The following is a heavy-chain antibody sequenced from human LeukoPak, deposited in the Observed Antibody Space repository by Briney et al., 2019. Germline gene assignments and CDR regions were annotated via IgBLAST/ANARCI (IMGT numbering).Heavy chain of an antibody. J-gene: IGHJ6*02. CDR2: IYYSGST. D-gene: IGHD3-10*01. V-gene: IGHV4-39*07. CDR3: ARTFRWYYYGSGSPPYYYYYGMDV. CDR1: GGSISSSSYY. Sequence: SETLSLTCTVSGGSISSSSYYWGWIRQPPGKGLEWIGSIYYSGSTYYNPSLKSRVTISVDTSKNQFSLKLSSVTAADTAVYYCARTFRWYYYGSGSPPYYYYYGMDVWGQGTTVTVSS.